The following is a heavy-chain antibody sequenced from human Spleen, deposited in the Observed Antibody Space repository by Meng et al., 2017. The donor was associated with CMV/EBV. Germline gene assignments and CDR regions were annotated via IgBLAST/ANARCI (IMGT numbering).Heavy chain of an antibody. Sequence: GESLKISCAASGFSFSNYAMSWVRQAPGKGLEWVSGISGGGGGAYYADSVKGRFTISRDNSKKTLYLQMNSLRAEDTAIYYCARDSVRLLGYCTVTSCYYFEYWGQGTLVTVSS. CDR1: GFSFSNYA. V-gene: IGHV3-23*01. D-gene: IGHD2-2*01. CDR3: ARDSVRLLGYCTVTSCYYFEY. J-gene: IGHJ4*02. CDR2: ISGGGGGA.